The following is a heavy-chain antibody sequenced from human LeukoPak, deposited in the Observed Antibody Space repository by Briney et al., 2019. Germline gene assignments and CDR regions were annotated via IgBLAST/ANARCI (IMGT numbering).Heavy chain of an antibody. D-gene: IGHD6-25*01. V-gene: IGHV3-15*01. Sequence: PGGSLRLSCAASGFTFSNAWMTWVRQAPGKGLEWVARVKSKRDGGTIDYAAPVKGRFTISRDDSKDTLYLQMNSLEIGDAAVYYCTTVGSAWNFDYWGQGTLVTVSS. CDR2: VKSKRDGGTI. CDR1: GFTFSNAW. CDR3: TTVGSAWNFDY. J-gene: IGHJ4*02.